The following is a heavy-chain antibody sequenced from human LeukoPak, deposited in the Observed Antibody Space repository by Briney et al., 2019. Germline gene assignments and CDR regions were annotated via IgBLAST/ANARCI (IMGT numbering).Heavy chain of an antibody. CDR1: GFTFSSYG. J-gene: IGHJ4*02. V-gene: IGHV3-33*06. Sequence: PGGSLRLSGAASGFTFSSYGMHWVRQAPGKGLEWVAVIWYDGSNKYYADSVKGRFTISRDNSKNTLYLQMNSLTAEDTAVYYCAKEEEAYCGGDCYSTAGYWGQGTLVTVSS. CDR3: AKEEEAYCGGDCYSTAGY. CDR2: IWYDGSNK. D-gene: IGHD2-21*02.